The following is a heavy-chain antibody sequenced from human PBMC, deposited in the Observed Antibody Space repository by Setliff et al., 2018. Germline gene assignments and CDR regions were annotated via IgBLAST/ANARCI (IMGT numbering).Heavy chain of an antibody. CDR3: VTAQGAEHFDY. CDR2: VHPNSGNT. CDR1: GESFTKYD. D-gene: IGHD3-16*01. Sequence: ASVKVSCKTLGESFTKYDFHWVRQATGQGLEWMGWVHPNSGNTGYAQKFQGRVTMTSNTAINTAYMELMRLTSEDTAVYYCVTAQGAEHFDYWGQGGLVTVSS. V-gene: IGHV1-8*01. J-gene: IGHJ4*02.